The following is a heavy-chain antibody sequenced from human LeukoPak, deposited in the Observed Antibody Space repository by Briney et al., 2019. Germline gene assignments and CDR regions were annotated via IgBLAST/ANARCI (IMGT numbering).Heavy chain of an antibody. Sequence: SETLSLTCAVYGESFSGYFWNWIRQPPGKGLEWIGEINHSGSTSNHNPSLKSRVTMSVDTSKNQFSLKLSSVTAADTAVYYCARDGTRWELLYWGQGTLVTVSS. CDR2: INHSGSTS. D-gene: IGHD1-26*01. CDR1: GESFSGYF. CDR3: ARDGTRWELLY. J-gene: IGHJ4*02. V-gene: IGHV4-34*01.